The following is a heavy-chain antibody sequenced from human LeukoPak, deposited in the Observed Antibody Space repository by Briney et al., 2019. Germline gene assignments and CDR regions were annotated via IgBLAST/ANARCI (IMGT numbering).Heavy chain of an antibody. J-gene: IGHJ4*02. CDR2: IYYSGST. Sequence: SETLSLTCTVSGGSISSSSYYWGWIRQPPGKGLEWIGSIYYSGSTYYNPSLKSRVTISVDTSKNQFSLKLSSVTAADTAVYYCARNAAATRGDYWGQRTLVTVSS. V-gene: IGHV4-39*01. CDR1: GGSISSSSYY. D-gene: IGHD2-2*01. CDR3: ARNAAATRGDY.